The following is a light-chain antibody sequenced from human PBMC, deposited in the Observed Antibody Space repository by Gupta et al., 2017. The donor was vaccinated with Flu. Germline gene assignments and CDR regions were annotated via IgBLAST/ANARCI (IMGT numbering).Light chain of an antibody. V-gene: IGKV3-20*01. J-gene: IGKJ5*01. CDR3: QQYGSYTIT. Sequence: DIVLTQSPGTLSLSPGERATLSCRASQSVSSSYLAWYQQKPGQAPRLLIYGASSRATGIPDRFSGSGSGTDFTLTISRLEPEDFAVYYCQQYGSYTITFGQGTRLEIK. CDR1: QSVSSSY. CDR2: GAS.